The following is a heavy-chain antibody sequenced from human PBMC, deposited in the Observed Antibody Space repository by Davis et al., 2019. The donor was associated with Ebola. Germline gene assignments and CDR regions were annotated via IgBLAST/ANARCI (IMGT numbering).Heavy chain of an antibody. CDR3: AKQFWDYIGGSYIDS. CDR2: ISWNSGSI. V-gene: IGHV3-9*01. CDR1: GFPFNEYA. J-gene: IGHJ4*02. D-gene: IGHD3-16*01. Sequence: SLKISCAASGFPFNEYAMHWVRQAPGKGLEWVSGISWNSGSIGYADSVKGRFTISRDNAKNSLYLQMNSLRAEDTAVYYCAKQFWDYIGGSYIDSWGQGTQVTVSS.